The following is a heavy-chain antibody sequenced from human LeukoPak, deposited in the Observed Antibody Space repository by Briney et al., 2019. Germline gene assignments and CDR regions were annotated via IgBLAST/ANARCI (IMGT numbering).Heavy chain of an antibody. CDR2: IYTGGST. CDR1: GYTVISNY. D-gene: IGHD6-13*01. Sequence: GVSLRLSCAASGYTVISNYMSRVRQAPGKGLEWVSLIYTGGSTYYADSVRGRFTISRDNSKNTLYLQMNSLRPEDTAIYYCARGFGKAAADVFGGYTMDVWGQGTTVTVSS. V-gene: IGHV3-66*02. CDR3: ARGFGKAAADVFGGYTMDV. J-gene: IGHJ6*02.